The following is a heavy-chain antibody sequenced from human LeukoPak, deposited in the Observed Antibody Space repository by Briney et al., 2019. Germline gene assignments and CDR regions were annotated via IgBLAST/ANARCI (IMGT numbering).Heavy chain of an antibody. D-gene: IGHD2-2*01. J-gene: IGHJ5*02. V-gene: IGHV1-46*01. Sequence: ASVKVSCKASGGTFSSYAISWVRQAPGQGLEWMGIINPSGGSTSYAQKFQGRVTMTRDTSTSTVYMELSSLRSEDTAVYYCAREVGDIVVVPAAMFYWFDPWGQGTLVTVSS. CDR1: GGTFSSYA. CDR3: AREVGDIVVVPAAMFYWFDP. CDR2: INPSGGST.